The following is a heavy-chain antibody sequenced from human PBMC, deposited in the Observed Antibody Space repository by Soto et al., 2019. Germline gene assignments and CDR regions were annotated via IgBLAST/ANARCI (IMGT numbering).Heavy chain of an antibody. V-gene: IGHV3-74*01. CDR2: INSDGSST. J-gene: IGHJ4*02. CDR3: ARGFSSSWYVVY. D-gene: IGHD6-13*01. CDR1: GFTFSVYW. Sequence: GGSLRLSCAASGFTFSVYWIHWVRQAPGKGLVWVSRINSDGSSTTYADSVKGRFTISRDNAKNTLYLQMNGLRAEDTAVYYCARGFSSSWYVVYWGQGTLVTV.